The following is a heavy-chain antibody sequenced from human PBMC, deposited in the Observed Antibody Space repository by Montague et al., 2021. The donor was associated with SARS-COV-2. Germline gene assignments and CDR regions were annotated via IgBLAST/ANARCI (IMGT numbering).Heavy chain of an antibody. CDR3: ARSSAPSITIFGVSNTYWYLTL. J-gene: IGHJ2*01. CDR2: IYYSGST. D-gene: IGHD3-3*01. CDR1: GGSISSGGCY. V-gene: IGHV4-31*03. Sequence: TLSLTCTVSGGSISSGGCYWSWIRQHPGKGLEWIGYIYYSGSTYYNPSLKSRVTISVDTSKNQFSLKLSSVTAADTAVYYCARSSAPSITIFGVSNTYWYLTLGGRGTLVTVSA.